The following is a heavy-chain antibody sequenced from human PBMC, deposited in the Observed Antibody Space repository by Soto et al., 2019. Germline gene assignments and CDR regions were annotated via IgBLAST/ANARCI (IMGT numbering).Heavy chain of an antibody. CDR1: GDSISTYY. J-gene: IGHJ4*02. D-gene: IGHD7-27*01. CDR2: IYYGGST. CDR3: ARPVRDWGSLDY. Sequence: QVQLQESGPGLVKPSETLSLTCTVSGDSISTYYWTWIRQSPGKGLEWIAFIYYGGSTNYNPSLKSRVTIAVDTSKNQFALKLNCVTAADTAVYYCARPVRDWGSLDYWGQGTLVTVSS. V-gene: IGHV4-59*08.